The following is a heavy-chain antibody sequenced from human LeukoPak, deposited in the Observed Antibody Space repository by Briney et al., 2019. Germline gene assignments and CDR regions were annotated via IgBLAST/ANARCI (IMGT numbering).Heavy chain of an antibody. CDR2: IYYSGST. Sequence: PSETLSLTCTVSGGSISSYYWSWIRQPPVKGLEWIGYIYYSGSTNYNPSLNSRVNISLDTSKNQFSLRLSSVTAADTAVYYCARQTAKNVDTARFDYWGQGTLVTVSS. CDR3: ARQTAKNVDTARFDY. V-gene: IGHV4-59*08. D-gene: IGHD5-18*01. CDR1: GGSISSYY. J-gene: IGHJ4*02.